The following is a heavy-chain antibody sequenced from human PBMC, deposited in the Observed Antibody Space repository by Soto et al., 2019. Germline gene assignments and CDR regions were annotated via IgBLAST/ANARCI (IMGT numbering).Heavy chain of an antibody. CDR1: GFTFSSYG. D-gene: IGHD3-10*01. Sequence: QVHLVESGGGVAQPGRSLRLSCAASGFTFSSYGMHWVRQAPGKGLEWVAVISYDGTNKFYADSVEGRFTVSRDNSKNTVYLQMNSLRAEDTAVYYCAKGPTWFGELWRSPAFDYWGQGTLVTVSS. J-gene: IGHJ4*02. CDR3: AKGPTWFGELWRSPAFDY. CDR2: ISYDGTNK. V-gene: IGHV3-30*18.